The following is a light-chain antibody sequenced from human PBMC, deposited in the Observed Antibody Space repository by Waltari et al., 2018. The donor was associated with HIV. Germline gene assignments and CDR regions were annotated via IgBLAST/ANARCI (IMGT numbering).Light chain of an antibody. J-gene: IGKJ2*01. Sequence: EIGLTQSPGTLSLSPGERATLSCRASQSITSSYLSWYQQKPGQAPRLVIYGASSRATGIPDRFSGSVSGADFTLTISRLEPEDFAVYYCQQYSSAPRTFGQGTKLEIK. CDR1: QSITSSY. CDR3: QQYSSAPRT. CDR2: GAS. V-gene: IGKV3-20*01.